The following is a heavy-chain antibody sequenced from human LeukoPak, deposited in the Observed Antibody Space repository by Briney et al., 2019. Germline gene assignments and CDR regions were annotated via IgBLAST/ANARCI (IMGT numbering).Heavy chain of an antibody. CDR1: GGSISSGGYY. CDR2: IYHSGST. D-gene: IGHD4-17*01. CDR3: ARRGPRTTVTRWFDP. Sequence: KSSETLSLTCTVSGGSISSGGYYWSWIRQPPGKGLEWIGYIYHSGSTYYNPSLKSRVTISVDTSKNQFSLKLSSVTAADTAVYYCARRGPRTTVTRWFDPWGQGTLVTVSS. V-gene: IGHV4-30-2*01. J-gene: IGHJ5*02.